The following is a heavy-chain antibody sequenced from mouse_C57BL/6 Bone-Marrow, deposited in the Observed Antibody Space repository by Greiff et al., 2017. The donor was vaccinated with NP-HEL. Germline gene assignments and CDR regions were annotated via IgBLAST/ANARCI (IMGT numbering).Heavy chain of an antibody. CDR3: ARKSVYYFDY. V-gene: IGHV1-54*01. J-gene: IGHJ2*01. Sequence: QVQLQQSGAELVRPGTSVKVSCKASGHAFTNYLIEWVKQRPGQGLEWIGVINPGSGGTNYNEKFKGKATLTADKSSSTAYMQLSSLTSEDSAVYFCARKSVYYFDYWGQGTTLTVSS. CDR2: INPGSGGT. CDR1: GHAFTNYL.